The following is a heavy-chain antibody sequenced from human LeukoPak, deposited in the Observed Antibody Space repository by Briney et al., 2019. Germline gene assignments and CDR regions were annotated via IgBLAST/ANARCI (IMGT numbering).Heavy chain of an antibody. CDR3: AKDLGLWFGESDAFDI. J-gene: IGHJ3*02. D-gene: IGHD3-10*01. Sequence: AGGSLRLSCAASGFTFSSYGMHWVRQAPGKGLEWVAFIRYDGSNKYYADSVKGRFTISRDNSKNTLYLQVNSLRAEDTAVYYCAKDLGLWFGESDAFDIWGQGTMVTVSS. CDR2: IRYDGSNK. CDR1: GFTFSSYG. V-gene: IGHV3-30*02.